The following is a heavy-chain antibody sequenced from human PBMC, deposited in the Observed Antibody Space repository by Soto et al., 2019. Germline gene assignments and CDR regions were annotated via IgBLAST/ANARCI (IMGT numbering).Heavy chain of an antibody. J-gene: IGHJ6*02. Sequence: PWETLSLTCTVSGGSISSGGYYWSWIRQHPGKGLEYIGYIYHSGSTYYKPSLKSRVTISVDTSKNQFSLKLTSVTAADTAVYYCARVRQWPVAPYYYYGMDVWGQGTAVTVSS. CDR2: IYHSGST. CDR1: GGSISSGGYY. CDR3: ARVRQWPVAPYYYYGMDV. V-gene: IGHV4-31*03. D-gene: IGHD6-19*01.